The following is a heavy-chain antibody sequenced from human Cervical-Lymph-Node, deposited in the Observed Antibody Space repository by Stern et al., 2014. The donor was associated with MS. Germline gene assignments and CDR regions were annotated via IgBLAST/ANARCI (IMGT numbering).Heavy chain of an antibody. V-gene: IGHV4-61*02. J-gene: IGHJ4*02. CDR3: ATSFGGVPMFY. CDR1: GGSVSSGSYY. CDR2: VYPCGSP. Sequence: VQLVESGPGLVKPSQTLSLTCSVSGGSVSSGSYYWSWVRQPAGKGLQWIGLVYPCGSPTYIPSRKSRFTIPQDPSKNQFSLTLSSVTAADTAVYYCATSFGGVPMFYWGQGTLVTVSS. D-gene: IGHD3-3*01.